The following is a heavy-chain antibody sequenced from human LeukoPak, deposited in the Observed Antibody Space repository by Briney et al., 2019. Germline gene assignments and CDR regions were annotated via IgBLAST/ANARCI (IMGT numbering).Heavy chain of an antibody. V-gene: IGHV3-23*01. CDR3: AKERGSGSYYDY. Sequence: PGGSLRLSCAASGFTFSSYAMSWVRQAPGKVLEWISAISGSGGSTYYADSVKGRFTISRDNSKSTLYLQMNSLRREDAAVYYCAKERGSGSYYDYWGQGTLVTVSS. CDR2: ISGSGGST. CDR1: GFTFSSYA. D-gene: IGHD3-10*01. J-gene: IGHJ4*02.